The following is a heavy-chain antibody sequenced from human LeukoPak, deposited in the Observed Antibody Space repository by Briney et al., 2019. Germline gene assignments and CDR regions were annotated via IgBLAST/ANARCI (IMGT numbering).Heavy chain of an antibody. CDR2: INHSGST. V-gene: IGHV4-34*01. CDR3: ARVNYGDYARDY. Sequence: SETLSLTCAVYGGSFSGYYWSWIRQPPGKGLEWIGEINHSGSTNYNPPLKSRVTISVDTSKNQFSLKLSSVTAADTAVYYCARVNYGDYARDYWGQGTLVTVSS. CDR1: GGSFSGYY. D-gene: IGHD4-17*01. J-gene: IGHJ4*02.